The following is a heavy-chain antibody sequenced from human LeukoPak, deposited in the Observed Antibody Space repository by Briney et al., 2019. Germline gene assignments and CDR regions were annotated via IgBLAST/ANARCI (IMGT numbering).Heavy chain of an antibody. D-gene: IGHD4-17*01. Sequence: GASVKVSCKASGYTFTGYYMHWVRRAPGQGLEWMGWINPNSGGTNYAQKFQGRVTMTRDTSISTAYMELSRLRSDDTAVYYCARDLLYGDYVYFQHWGQGTLVTVSS. V-gene: IGHV1-2*02. CDR3: ARDLLYGDYVYFQH. J-gene: IGHJ1*01. CDR1: GYTFTGYY. CDR2: INPNSGGT.